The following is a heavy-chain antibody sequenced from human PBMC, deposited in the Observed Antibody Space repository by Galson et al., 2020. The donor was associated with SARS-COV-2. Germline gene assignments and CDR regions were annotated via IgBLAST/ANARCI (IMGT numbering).Heavy chain of an antibody. Sequence: ETSETLSLTCTVSRGSISNHYWRWIRQPPGKGLEWIGYNDDSGTTNFNPSLKSRVTISLDTPKNQFSLKVNSVTAADTAVYYCAKLAEGRRSSEDYWGQGTRVTVSS. CDR2: NDDSGTT. J-gene: IGHJ4*02. CDR1: RGSISNHY. V-gene: IGHV4-59*08. CDR3: AKLAEGRRSSEDY. D-gene: IGHD1-26*01.